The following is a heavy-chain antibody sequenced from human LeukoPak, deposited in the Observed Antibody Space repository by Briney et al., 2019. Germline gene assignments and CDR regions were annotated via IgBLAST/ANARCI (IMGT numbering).Heavy chain of an antibody. CDR2: ISSRGSVT. D-gene: IGHD3-10*01. Sequence: SGGSLRLSCVASGFTLSSHNINWVRQAPGKGLEWVSHISSRGSVTYYGDSVKDRITISRDNAKNSVSLYMNSVRAEASAVYYCARPGITAFDIWGQGTMVTVSS. CDR3: ARPGITAFDI. V-gene: IGHV3-48*01. J-gene: IGHJ3*02. CDR1: GFTLSSHN.